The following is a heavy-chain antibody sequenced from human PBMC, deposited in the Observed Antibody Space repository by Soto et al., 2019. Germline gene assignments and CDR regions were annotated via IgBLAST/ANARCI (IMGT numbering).Heavy chain of an antibody. J-gene: IGHJ6*02. V-gene: IGHV4-31*03. CDR1: GGSISSGGYY. Sequence: SETLSLTCTVSGGSISSGGYYWSWIRQHPGKGLEWIGYIYYSGSTYYNPSLKSRVTISVDTSKNQFSLKLSSVTAADTAVYYCARELRFGDCYGMDVRGQGTTVTVSS. CDR2: IYYSGST. CDR3: ARELRFGDCYGMDV. D-gene: IGHD3-10*01.